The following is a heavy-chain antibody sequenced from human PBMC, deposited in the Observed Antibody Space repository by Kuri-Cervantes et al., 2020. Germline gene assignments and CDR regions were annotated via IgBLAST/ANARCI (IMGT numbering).Heavy chain of an antibody. J-gene: IGHJ3*02. V-gene: IGHV4-34*01. CDR1: GGSFSGYY. D-gene: IGHD2-15*01. Sequence: GSLRLSCAVYGGSFSGYYWSWIRQPPGKGLEWIGSVYDSGSTYYNPSLKSRVTISVDTSKNQFSLKMSSVTAADTAVYYCARSIVVVITAINAFDIWGRGTMVTVSS. CDR2: VYDSGST. CDR3: ARSIVVVITAINAFDI.